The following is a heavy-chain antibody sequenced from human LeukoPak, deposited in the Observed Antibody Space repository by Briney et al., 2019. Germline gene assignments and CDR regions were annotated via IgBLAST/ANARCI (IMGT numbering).Heavy chain of an antibody. J-gene: IGHJ6*03. D-gene: IGHD2-15*01. CDR2: MYYSGNT. CDR3: ARTRWQPTYYMDV. CDR1: GGSINSSSYE. V-gene: IGHV4-39*07. Sequence: SETLSLLCTVSGGSINSSSYEWGWIRQPPGKGPERIGSMYYSGNTYYKPSLKSQVTTSIDTTKNQFSLKLSSVTAADTAVYYCARTRWQPTYYMDVCAKGTTVTVSS.